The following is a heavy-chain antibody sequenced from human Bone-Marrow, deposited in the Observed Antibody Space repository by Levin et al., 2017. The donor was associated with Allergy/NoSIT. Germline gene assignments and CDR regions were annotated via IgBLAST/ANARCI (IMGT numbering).Heavy chain of an antibody. CDR1: GFTFSTYA. V-gene: IGHV3-23*02. D-gene: IGHD3-22*01. CDR2: ISGSGSIT. CDR3: AKDRDSSSARAYGLDV. J-gene: IGHJ6*02. Sequence: GGSLRLSCAASGFTFSTYAMTWVRQAPGKGLEWICSISGSGSITYYGDSVKGRVTIARDNSRDTLYLQMSSLRAEDTAVYFCAKDRDSSSARAYGLDVWGQGTTVTVSS.